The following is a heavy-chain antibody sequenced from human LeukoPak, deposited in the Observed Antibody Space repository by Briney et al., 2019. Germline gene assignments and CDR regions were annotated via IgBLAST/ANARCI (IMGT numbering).Heavy chain of an antibody. Sequence: GGSLRLSCAASGFTFSSYSMNWVRQAPGKGLEWVSSISSSSSYIYYADSVKGRFTISRDNAKNSLYLQMNSLSAEDTAVYYCARVPYGRAGPPDYWGQGTLVTVSS. J-gene: IGHJ4*02. CDR1: GFTFSSYS. D-gene: IGHD4-17*01. CDR2: ISSSSSYI. V-gene: IGHV3-21*01. CDR3: ARVPYGRAGPPDY.